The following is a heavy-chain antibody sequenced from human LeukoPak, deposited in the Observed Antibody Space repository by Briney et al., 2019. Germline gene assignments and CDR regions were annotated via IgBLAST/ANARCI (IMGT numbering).Heavy chain of an antibody. V-gene: IGHV4-59*08. D-gene: IGHD5-18*01. CDR3: ARHMRYSYGLDDAFDI. J-gene: IGHJ3*02. Sequence: SETLSLTCTVSGGSISSYYWSWIRQPPGKGLEGIGYIYYSGSTNYNPSLKSRVPISVVTSKNQFSLKLSSVTAADTAVYYCARHMRYSYGLDDAFDIWGQGTMVTVSS. CDR2: IYYSGST. CDR1: GGSISSYY.